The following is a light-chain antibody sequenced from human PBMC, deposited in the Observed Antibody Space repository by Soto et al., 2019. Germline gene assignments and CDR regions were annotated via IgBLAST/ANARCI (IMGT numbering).Light chain of an antibody. CDR3: CSYANTNTSPLV. Sequence: QSVLTQPASVSGSPGQSITISCTGTSSDVGFYNYVSWYQQHPGKAPKLMIYEVTNRPSGVSNRFSGSKSANTASLTISGLQAEDEADYYCCSYANTNTSPLVFGGGTKLTVL. J-gene: IGLJ2*01. CDR1: SSDVGFYNY. V-gene: IGLV2-14*01. CDR2: EVT.